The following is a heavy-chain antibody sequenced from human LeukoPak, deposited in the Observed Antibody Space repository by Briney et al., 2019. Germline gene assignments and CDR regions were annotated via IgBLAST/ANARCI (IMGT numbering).Heavy chain of an antibody. CDR3: AKGAYSGSYWRS. V-gene: IGHV3-23*01. D-gene: IGHD1-26*01. CDR2: ISGSCGST. Sequence: PGRSLRLSWVVSGLTLSSYWMSWVRQAPGEGLGWVTAISGSCGSTYYADSVEGRFTISRDNYKNTLYLQMNSLRAEDTAVYYCAKGAYSGSYWRSWGQGTLVTVSS. J-gene: IGHJ5*02. CDR1: GLTLSSYW.